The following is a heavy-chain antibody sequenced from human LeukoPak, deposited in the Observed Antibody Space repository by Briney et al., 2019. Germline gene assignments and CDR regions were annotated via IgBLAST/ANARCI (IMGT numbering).Heavy chain of an antibody. CDR2: IIPIFGTA. CDR1: GGTFSNYG. D-gene: IGHD1-26*01. J-gene: IGHJ5*02. V-gene: IGHV1-69*05. CDR3: AREGYSGSYYWFDP. Sequence: SVKVSCKASGGTFSNYGISWVRQAPGQGLEWMGAIIPIFGTAHYAQKFQGRVTITTDTSTSTAYMELRSLRSDDTAVYYCAREGYSGSYYWFDPWGQGTLVTVSS.